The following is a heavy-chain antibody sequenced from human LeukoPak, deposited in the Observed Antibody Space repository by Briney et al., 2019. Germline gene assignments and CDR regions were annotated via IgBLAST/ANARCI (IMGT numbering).Heavy chain of an antibody. CDR1: GYTFSFYG. V-gene: IGHV1-18*01. CDR2: ISTYNGNT. CDR3: ARDSGRTGGVDFDI. J-gene: IGHJ3*02. Sequence: GASVKVSCKASGYTFSFYGINWVRQAPGQGLEWMGWISTYNGNTNYAQRFQGRVTMTKNTSTSTVYMEVRSLRSDDTAVYYCARDSGRTGGVDFDIWGQGTILTVSS. D-gene: IGHD2-8*02.